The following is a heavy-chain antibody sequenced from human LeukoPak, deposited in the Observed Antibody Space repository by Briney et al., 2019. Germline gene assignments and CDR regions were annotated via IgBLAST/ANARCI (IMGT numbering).Heavy chain of an antibody. CDR1: GGSFSGYY. CDR2: INHSGST. J-gene: IGHJ4*02. D-gene: IGHD5-18*01. V-gene: IGHV4-34*01. Sequence: KPSETLSLTCAVYGGSFSGYYWSWIRQPPGKGLEWIGEINHSGSTNYNPSLKSRVTISVDTSKNQFSLKLSSVTAADTAVYYCARGTSYSYGYGGYFDYWGQGTLVTVSS. CDR3: ARGTSYSYGYGGYFDY.